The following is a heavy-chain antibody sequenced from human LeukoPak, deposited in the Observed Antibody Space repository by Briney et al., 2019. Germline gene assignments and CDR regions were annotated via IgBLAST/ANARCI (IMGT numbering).Heavy chain of an antibody. CDR3: ARDRVGSGWPRPYYFEI. J-gene: IGHJ4*02. CDR1: GYTFSSYG. Sequence: ASVKVSCKASGYTFSSYGIGWVRQAPRQGLEWMGWITAGNGNTNYAQKVQGRVTMTTDTSTSTAYMELRSLRSDDTAVYYCARDRVGSGWPRPYYFEIWGQGTLVTVSS. V-gene: IGHV1-18*01. CDR2: ITAGNGNT. D-gene: IGHD6-19*01.